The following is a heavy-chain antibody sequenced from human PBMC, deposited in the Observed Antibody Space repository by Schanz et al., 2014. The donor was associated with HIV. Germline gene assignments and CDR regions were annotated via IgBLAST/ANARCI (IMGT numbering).Heavy chain of an antibody. V-gene: IGHV3-NL1*01. CDR2: IYSGGST. CDR3: AKVVRFAMVTAPYYFDS. Sequence: QVQLVESGGGVVQPGRSLRLSCAASGFTFSNYGMHWVRQAPGKGLEWVAVIYSGGSTYYADSVKGRFTISRDNSKNTLYLQMNSLRAEDTAVYYCAKVVRFAMVTAPYYFDSWGQGTLVTVSS. J-gene: IGHJ4*02. CDR1: GFTFSNYG. D-gene: IGHD2-15*01.